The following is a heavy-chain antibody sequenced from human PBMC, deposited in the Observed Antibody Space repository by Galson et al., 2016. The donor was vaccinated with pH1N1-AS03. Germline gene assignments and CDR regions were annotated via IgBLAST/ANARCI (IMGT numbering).Heavy chain of an antibody. V-gene: IGHV4-38-2*01. CDR3: AKSLYLSGSFHFYFDL. CDR2: MYHSGTT. Sequence: SETLSLTCDVSGFSISSGYYWGWIRQPPGKGLEWLGSMYHSGTTFHNPSLKSRVTMSVDTSKNQFSLKLTSVTAADTAVYYCAKSLYLSGSFHFYFDLWGRGTLVIVSS. D-gene: IGHD3-10*01. CDR1: GFSISSGYY. J-gene: IGHJ2*01.